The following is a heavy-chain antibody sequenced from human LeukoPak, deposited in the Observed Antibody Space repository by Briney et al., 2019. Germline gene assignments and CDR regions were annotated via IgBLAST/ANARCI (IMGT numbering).Heavy chain of an antibody. V-gene: IGHV3-11*04. J-gene: IGHJ6*03. D-gene: IGHD6-6*01. CDR2: IGSGGSTI. CDR3: ARDPSTSSTHFHMDV. CDR1: GFSFSDYY. Sequence: GGSLRLSCAASGFSFSDYYMSWIHQAPGKGLEWVAYIGSGGSTIFYADSVKGRFTISRDNAKNSLYLQMNSLRAEDTAIYYCARDPSTSSTHFHMDVWGKGTTVTVSS.